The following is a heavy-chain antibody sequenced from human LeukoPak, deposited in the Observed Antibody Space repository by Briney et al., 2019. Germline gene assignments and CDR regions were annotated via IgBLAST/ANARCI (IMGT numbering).Heavy chain of an antibody. Sequence: SETLSLTCTVSGGSISSYYWRWIRQPPGKGLEWIGYIYYSGSTNYNPSLKSRVTISVDTSKNQFSLKLSSVTAADTAVYYCARDGYSSSPTGYFDYWGQGTLVTVSS. CDR1: GGSISSYY. J-gene: IGHJ4*02. CDR3: ARDGYSSSPTGYFDY. CDR2: IYYSGST. D-gene: IGHD6-13*01. V-gene: IGHV4-59*01.